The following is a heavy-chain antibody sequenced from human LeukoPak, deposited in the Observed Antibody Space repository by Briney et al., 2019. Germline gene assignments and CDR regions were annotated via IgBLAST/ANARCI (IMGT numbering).Heavy chain of an antibody. D-gene: IGHD3-22*01. J-gene: IGHJ4*02. Sequence: GGSLRLSCAASGFTFSSYGMHWVRQAPGRGLEWVAFIRYDGSNKYYADSVKGRFTISRDNSKNTLYLQMNSLRAEDTAVYYCAKAGPYYYDSSGSIDYWGQGTLVTVSS. CDR1: GFTFSSYG. CDR3: AKAGPYYYDSSGSIDY. V-gene: IGHV3-30*02. CDR2: IRYDGSNK.